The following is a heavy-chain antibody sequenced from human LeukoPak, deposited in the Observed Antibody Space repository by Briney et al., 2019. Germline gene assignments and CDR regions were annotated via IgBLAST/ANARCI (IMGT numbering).Heavy chain of an antibody. CDR1: GYTFTSYG. J-gene: IGHJ4*02. Sequence: GASVKVSCKASGYTFTSYGISWVRQAPGQGLEWMGWISAYNGNTNYAQKLQGRVTMTTDTSTSTAYMELRSLRSDDTAVYYCARDSAWQEYSSSPPFDYWGQGTLVTVSS. D-gene: IGHD6-6*01. V-gene: IGHV1-18*01. CDR3: ARDSAWQEYSSSPPFDY. CDR2: ISAYNGNT.